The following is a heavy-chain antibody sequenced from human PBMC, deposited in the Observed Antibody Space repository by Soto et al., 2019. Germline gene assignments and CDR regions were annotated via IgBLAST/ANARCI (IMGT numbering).Heavy chain of an antibody. D-gene: IGHD2-2*01. CDR1: GYTFTSYG. V-gene: IGHV1-18*01. CDR2: ISAYNGNT. J-gene: IGHJ4*02. CDR3: ARDFGDIVVVPAASPADY. Sequence: ASVKVSCKASGYTFTSYGISWVRQAPGQGLEWMGWISAYNGNTNYAQKLQGRVTMTTDTSTSTAYMELRSLRSDDTAVYYCARDFGDIVVVPAASPADYWGQGTLVTVSS.